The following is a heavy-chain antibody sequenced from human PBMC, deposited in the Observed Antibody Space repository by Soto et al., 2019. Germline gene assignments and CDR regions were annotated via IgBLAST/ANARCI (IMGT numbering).Heavy chain of an antibody. CDR3: ARDHVVSRNWFDP. CDR1: GFTFSSYW. J-gene: IGHJ5*02. D-gene: IGHD2-21*01. Sequence: EVQLVESGGGLVQPGGSLRLSCAASGFTFSSYWMHWVRQAPGKGLVWVSRINSAGSSTSDAASVKGRFTISRDKDKNTLYLQMNSLRAEDTAVYYCARDHVVSRNWFDPWGQGTLVTVSS. CDR2: INSAGSST. V-gene: IGHV3-74*01.